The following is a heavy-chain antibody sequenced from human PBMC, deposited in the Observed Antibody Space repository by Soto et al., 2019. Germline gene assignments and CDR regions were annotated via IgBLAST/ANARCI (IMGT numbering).Heavy chain of an antibody. Sequence: QVQLVEAGGGLVKPGGSLSLSCAASGFTFSDYSMTWIRQAPGKGLQWLSYISRSGSLTYSAESVKDRFTISRDHARNSLYLQLNILRAEDTDVYYCARDVETRWPKLAHYLDYGGQGTLVTVSA. CDR3: ARDVETRWPKLAHYLDY. CDR2: ISRSGSLT. V-gene: IGHV3-11*01. D-gene: IGHD1-1*01. J-gene: IGHJ4*02. CDR1: GFTFSDYS.